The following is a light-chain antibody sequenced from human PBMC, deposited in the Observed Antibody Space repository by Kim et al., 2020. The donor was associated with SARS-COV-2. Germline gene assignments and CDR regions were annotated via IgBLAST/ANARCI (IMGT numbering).Light chain of an antibody. CDR3: QQYHNWPA. CDR2: GAS. Sequence: EIVMTQSPATLSVSPGERATLSCRASQSVSSNLAWYQQKPGQAPRLLIYGASTRATDIPARFSGSGSGTEFTLTISSLQSEDVAVYFCQQYHNWPAFGQGTKVDIK. J-gene: IGKJ1*01. V-gene: IGKV3-15*01. CDR1: QSVSSN.